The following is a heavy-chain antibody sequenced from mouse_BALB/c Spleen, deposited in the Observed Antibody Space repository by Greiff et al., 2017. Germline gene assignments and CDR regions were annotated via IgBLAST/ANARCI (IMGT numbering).Heavy chain of an antibody. CDR1: GYSFTSYY. V-gene: IGHV1S135*01. CDR3: ASHSSYWYFDV. D-gene: IGHD1-1*01. CDR2: IDPFNGGT. J-gene: IGHJ1*01. Sequence: VQLQQSGPELMKPGASVKISCKASGYSFTSYYMHWVKQSHGKSLEWIGYIDPFNGGTSYNQKFKGKATLTVDKSSSTAYMHLSSLTSEDSAVYYCASHSSYWYFDVWGAGTTVTVSS.